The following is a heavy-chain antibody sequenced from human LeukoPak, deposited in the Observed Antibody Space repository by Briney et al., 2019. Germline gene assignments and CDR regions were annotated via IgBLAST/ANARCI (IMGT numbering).Heavy chain of an antibody. J-gene: IGHJ4*02. D-gene: IGHD3-10*01. V-gene: IGHV3-23*01. CDR3: AKAAYGSESYYDPFDY. Sequence: GGSLRLSCTASGFTLSSYEMSWIRQAPGKGLEWVSSVDYSGGDRTYYADSVKGRFTISRDNSKNTLYLQMNSLRAEDTAVYYCAKAAYGSESYYDPFDYWGQGTLVTVSS. CDR2: VDYSGGDRT. CDR1: GFTLSSYE.